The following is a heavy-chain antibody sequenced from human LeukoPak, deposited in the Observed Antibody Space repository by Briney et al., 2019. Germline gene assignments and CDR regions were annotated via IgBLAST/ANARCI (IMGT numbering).Heavy chain of an antibody. D-gene: IGHD2-21*02. J-gene: IGHJ4*02. V-gene: IGHV3-23*01. CDR3: ARGLGCGGDCSTYYFDY. CDR1: GFTFSSYA. Sequence: PGGSLRLSCAASGFTFSSYAMSWVRQAPGKGLEWVSAISGSGGSTYYADSVKGRFTISRDNSKNTLYLQMNSLRAEDTAVYYCARGLGCGGDCSTYYFDYWGQGTLVTVSS. CDR2: ISGSGGST.